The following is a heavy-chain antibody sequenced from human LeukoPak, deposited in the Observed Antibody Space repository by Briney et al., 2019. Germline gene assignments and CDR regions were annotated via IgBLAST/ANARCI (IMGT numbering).Heavy chain of an antibody. J-gene: IGHJ3*02. V-gene: IGHV4-59*01. D-gene: IGHD2-2*01. CDR2: IYYSRST. CDR1: GGSISSYY. Sequence: SETLSLTCTVSGGSISSYYWSWIRQPPGKGLEWIGYIYYSRSTNYNPSLKSRVTISVDTSKNQFSPKLSSVTAADTAVYYCARGSSPVVPTGKVGAFDIWGQGTMVTVSS. CDR3: ARGSSPVVPTGKVGAFDI.